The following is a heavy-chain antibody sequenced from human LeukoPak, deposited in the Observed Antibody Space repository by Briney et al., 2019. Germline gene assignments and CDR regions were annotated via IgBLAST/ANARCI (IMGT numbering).Heavy chain of an antibody. CDR3: ARGPRGSYFVDY. CDR2: INHSGST. D-gene: IGHD1-26*01. CDR1: GGSFSGYY. J-gene: IGHJ4*02. Sequence: SETLSLTCAVYGGSFSGYYWSWIRQPPGKGLEWIGEINHSGSTNYNPSLKSRVTISVDTSKNQFSLKLSSVTAADTAVYYCARGPRGSYFVDYWGQGTLVTVSS. V-gene: IGHV4-34*01.